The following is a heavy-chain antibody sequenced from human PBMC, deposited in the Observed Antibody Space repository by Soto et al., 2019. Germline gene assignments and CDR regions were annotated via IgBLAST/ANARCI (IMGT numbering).Heavy chain of an antibody. CDR1: GFTFSSYS. CDR3: ARDVGIRGYSYGRVPPNY. Sequence: PGGSLRLSCAASGFTFSSYSMNWVRQAPGKGLEWVSSISSSSSYIYYADSVKGRFTISRDNAKNSLYLQMNSLRAEDTAVYYCARDVGIRGYSYGRVPPNYWGQGTLVTVSS. J-gene: IGHJ4*02. CDR2: ISSSSSYI. V-gene: IGHV3-21*01. D-gene: IGHD5-18*01.